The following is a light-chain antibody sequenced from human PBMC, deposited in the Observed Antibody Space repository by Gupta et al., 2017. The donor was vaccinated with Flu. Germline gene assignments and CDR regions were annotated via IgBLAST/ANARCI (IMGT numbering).Light chain of an antibody. J-gene: IGLJ2*01. V-gene: IGLV2-14*01. CDR2: DVT. CDR1: NSDIGYYKY. CDR3: SSCTSSTTLV. Sequence: ITISCTGTNSDIGYYKYVSWYQQHPGKAHQLLIDDVTTRPSGVSTRCSSSKSGDTASLTIAGLQAEDEADYYGSSCTSSTTLVFGGGTRLTVL.